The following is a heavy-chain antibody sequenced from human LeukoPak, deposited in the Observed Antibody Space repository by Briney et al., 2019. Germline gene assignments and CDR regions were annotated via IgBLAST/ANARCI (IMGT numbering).Heavy chain of an antibody. J-gene: IGHJ6*03. CDR1: GFTFSSHA. CDR3: ARAPSKYDFWSGYHYYYMDV. CDR2: IGDDVVST. V-gene: IGHV3-23*01. Sequence: GGSLRLSCAASGFTFSSHAMSWVRQAPGKGLEWVSAIGDDVVSTYYAESVKGRFTISRDNSKNSLYLQMNGLRAEDTAVYYCARAPSKYDFWSGYHYYYMDVWGKGTTVTVSS. D-gene: IGHD3-3*01.